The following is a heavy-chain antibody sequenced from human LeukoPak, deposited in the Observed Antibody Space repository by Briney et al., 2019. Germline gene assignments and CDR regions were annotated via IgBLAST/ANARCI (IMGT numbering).Heavy chain of an antibody. J-gene: IGHJ6*02. D-gene: IGHD6-19*01. Sequence: ASVKVSCKVSGYTLTELSMHWVRQAPGKGLEWMGGFDPEDGETIYAQKFQGRVTMTEDTSTDTAYMELSSLRSEDTAVYYCATRTSGIAVADPYYYYGMDVWGQGTTVTVSS. CDR2: FDPEDGET. CDR3: ATRTSGIAVADPYYYYGMDV. V-gene: IGHV1-24*01. CDR1: GYTLTELS.